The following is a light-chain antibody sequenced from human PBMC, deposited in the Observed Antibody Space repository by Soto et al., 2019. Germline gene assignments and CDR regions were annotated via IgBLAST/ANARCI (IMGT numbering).Light chain of an antibody. CDR3: QQYDQVPPIT. V-gene: IGKV1-33*01. J-gene: IGKJ5*01. Sequence: DIQLTQSPSSLSASIGDRVILTCQASQDINNFLNWYQQRPGKAPKLLINKASNLQTGVPSRFSGSGSGTHFTLTISGLQPEDVATYFCQQYDQVPPITFGQGTRLEIK. CDR2: KAS. CDR1: QDINNF.